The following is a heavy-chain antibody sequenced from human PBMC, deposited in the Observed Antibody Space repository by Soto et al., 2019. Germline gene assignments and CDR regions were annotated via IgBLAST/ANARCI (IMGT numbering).Heavy chain of an antibody. V-gene: IGHV1-18*01. Sequence: QVHLVQSGAEVKKPGASVKVSCKGSGYAFTTYGITWVRQAPGQGLEWMGWISAHNGNTNYAQKLQGRVSVTRDTSTSTAYMELRSLRSDDTAVYYCARGRYGDYWGQGALVTVSS. CDR3: ARGRYGDY. D-gene: IGHD1-1*01. CDR1: GYAFTTYG. CDR2: ISAHNGNT. J-gene: IGHJ4*02.